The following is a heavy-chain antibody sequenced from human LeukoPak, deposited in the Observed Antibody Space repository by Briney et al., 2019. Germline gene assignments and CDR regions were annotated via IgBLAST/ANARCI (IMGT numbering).Heavy chain of an antibody. CDR2: IYTSGST. J-gene: IGHJ4*02. Sequence: SETLSLTCTVSVGPFSTSNYYWSWIRQPAGKGLEWIGRIYTSGSTNYDPSLKSRVTISVDTSKNQFSLKLSSVTAADTAVYYCARDDFVAGTRKGALLTSYWGQGTLVTVSS. D-gene: IGHD6-19*01. CDR1: VGPFSTSNYY. CDR3: ARDDFVAGTRKGALLTSY. V-gene: IGHV4-61*02.